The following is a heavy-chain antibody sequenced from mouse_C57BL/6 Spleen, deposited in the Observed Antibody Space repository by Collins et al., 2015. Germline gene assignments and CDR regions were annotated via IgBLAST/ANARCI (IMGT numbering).Heavy chain of an antibody. CDR3: ARHGLYGSSYYFDY. CDR1: GFTFSSYA. CDR2: ISSGGSYT. Sequence: EVMLVESGGGLVKPGGSLKLSCAASGFTFSSYAMSWVRQTPEKRLEWVATISSGGSYTYYPDSVKGRFTISRDNAKNTLYLQMSSLRSEDTAMYYCARHGLYGSSYYFDYWGQGTTLTVSS. D-gene: IGHD1-1*01. J-gene: IGHJ2*01. V-gene: IGHV5-9-1*01.